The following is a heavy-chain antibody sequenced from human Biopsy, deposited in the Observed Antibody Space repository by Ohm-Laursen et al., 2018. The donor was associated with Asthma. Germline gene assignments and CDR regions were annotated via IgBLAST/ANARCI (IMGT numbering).Heavy chain of an antibody. CDR2: IYYSGTT. CDR3: VRGSSSWHHGPFHYYYGLDV. V-gene: IGHV4-39*01. CDR1: SGSGGYMRSGNYY. J-gene: IGHJ6*02. Sequence: SDTLSLTCSLSSGSGGYMRSGNYYWGWIRQPPGKGLEWIGSIYYSGTTYYNPSLGNRVTVSADTTKNQFSQKLTSVTAADTAVYYCVRGSSSWHHGPFHYYYGLDVWGQRTTATVSS. D-gene: IGHD6-13*01.